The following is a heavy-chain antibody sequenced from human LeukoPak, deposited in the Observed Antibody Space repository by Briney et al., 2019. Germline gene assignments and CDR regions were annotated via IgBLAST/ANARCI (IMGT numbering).Heavy chain of an antibody. CDR3: ARCEEAVAGLTSFDY. J-gene: IGHJ4*02. V-gene: IGHV1-69*13. D-gene: IGHD6-19*01. CDR2: IIPIFGTA. CDR1: GGTLSSYA. Sequence: SVKVSCKASGGTLSSYAISWVRQAPGQGLEWMGGIIPIFGTANYAQKFQGRVTITADESTSTAYMELSSLRSEDTAVYYCARCEEAVAGLTSFDYWGQGTLVTVSS.